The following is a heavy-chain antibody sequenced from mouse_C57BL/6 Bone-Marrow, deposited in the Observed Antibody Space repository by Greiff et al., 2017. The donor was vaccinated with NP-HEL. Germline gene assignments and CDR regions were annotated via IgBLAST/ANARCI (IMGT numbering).Heavy chain of an antibody. Sequence: EVMLVESGGGLVQHGGSLKLSCAASGFTFSDYGMAWVRQAPRKGPEWVAFISNLAYSIYYADTVTGRFTISRENAKNTLYLEMSRLRSEDTAMYYCARPDYGDAMDYWGQGTSVTVSS. V-gene: IGHV5-15*04. J-gene: IGHJ4*01. CDR1: GFTFSDYG. D-gene: IGHD2-4*01. CDR2: ISNLAYSI. CDR3: ARPDYGDAMDY.